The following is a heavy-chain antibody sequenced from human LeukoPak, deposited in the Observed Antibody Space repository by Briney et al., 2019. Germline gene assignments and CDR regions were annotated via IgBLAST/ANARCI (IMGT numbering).Heavy chain of an antibody. Sequence: GGSLRLSCAASGFTFRSYSMNWVRQAPGKGLEWVSAISGSGGSTYYADSVKGRFTISRDNSKDTLYLQMNSLRAEDTAVYYCARDVYGMDVWGQGTTVTVSS. J-gene: IGHJ6*02. CDR1: GFTFRSYS. V-gene: IGHV3-23*01. CDR3: ARDVYGMDV. CDR2: ISGSGGST.